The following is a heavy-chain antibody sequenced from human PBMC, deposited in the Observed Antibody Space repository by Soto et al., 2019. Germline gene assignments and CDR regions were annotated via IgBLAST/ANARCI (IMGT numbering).Heavy chain of an antibody. CDR1: GYTFTSYG. J-gene: IGHJ4*02. CDR3: ASDQRDYDILPSDPAYYFAY. V-gene: IGHV1-18*04. Sequence: GASVKVSCKASGYTFTSYGMSWVRQARGQGLEWMGWISAYNGNTNYAQKLQGRVTMTTNTSTSTACTELTSLRSDDTAVYYCASDQRDYDILPSDPAYYFAYWGQGTLVTVSS. CDR2: ISAYNGNT. D-gene: IGHD3-9*01.